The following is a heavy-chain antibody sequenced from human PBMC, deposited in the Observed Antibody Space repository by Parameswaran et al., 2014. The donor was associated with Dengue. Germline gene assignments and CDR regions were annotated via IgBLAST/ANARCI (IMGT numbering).Heavy chain of an antibody. Sequence: KWIRQPPGKGLEWVSYISSSSSTIYYADSVKGRFTISRDNAKNSLYLQMNSLRAEDTAVYYCARDPGTVVTPYYFDYWGQGTLVTVSS. V-gene: IGHV3-48*01. CDR2: ISSSSSTI. D-gene: IGHD4-23*01. J-gene: IGHJ4*02. CDR3: ARDPGTVVTPYYFDY.